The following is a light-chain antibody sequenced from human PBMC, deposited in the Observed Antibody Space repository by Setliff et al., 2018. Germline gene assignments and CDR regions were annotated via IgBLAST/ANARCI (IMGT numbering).Light chain of an antibody. CDR2: EVS. CDR3: SSYTSLSTRV. Sequence: QSALTQPASVSGSLGQSITISCTGTSSDVGGYDLVSWYQQLPGKAPKLIIFEVSNRPSGIPNRFSGSKSGNTASLSISGLQAEDEADYYCSSYTSLSTRVFGTGTKVTV. CDR1: SSDVGGYDL. J-gene: IGLJ1*01. V-gene: IGLV2-14*02.